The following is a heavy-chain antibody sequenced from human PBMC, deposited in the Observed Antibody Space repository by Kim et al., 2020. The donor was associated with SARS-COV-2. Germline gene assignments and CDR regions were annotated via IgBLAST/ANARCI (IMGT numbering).Heavy chain of an antibody. CDR2: WYVGSSK. V-gene: IGHV3-33*01. Sequence: WYVGSSKYYADAVKGRFTISRDNSKNTLYLQMNSLRAEDTAVYYCASELTWGQGTLVTVSS. CDR3: ASELT. J-gene: IGHJ4*02.